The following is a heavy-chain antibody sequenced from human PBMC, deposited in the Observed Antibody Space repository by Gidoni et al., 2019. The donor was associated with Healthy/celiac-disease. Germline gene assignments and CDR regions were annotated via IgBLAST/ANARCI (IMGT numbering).Heavy chain of an antibody. J-gene: IGHJ4*02. CDR2: IYSGGST. Sequence: EVQLVESGGGLVQPGGSLRLSCAAAGFTVSSNYMSWVRQAPGKGLEWVSVIYSGGSTYYADSVKGRFTISRDNSKNTLYLQMNSLRAEDTAVYYCARGRRGYYFDYWGQGTLVTVSS. V-gene: IGHV3-66*01. CDR1: GFTVSSNY. CDR3: ARGRRGYYFDY. D-gene: IGHD3-10*01.